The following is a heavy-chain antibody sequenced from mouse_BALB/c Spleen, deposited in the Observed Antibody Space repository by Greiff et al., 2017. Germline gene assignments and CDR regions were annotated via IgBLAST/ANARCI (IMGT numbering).Heavy chain of an antibody. J-gene: IGHJ4*01. CDR2: ISSGGSYT. Sequence: VQLQQSGGDLVKPGGSLKLSCAASGFTFSSYGMSWVRQTPDKRLEWVATISSGGSYTYYPDSVKGRFTISRDNAKNTLYLQMSSLKSEDTAMYYCARRAYDGYAMDYWGQGTSVTVSS. V-gene: IGHV5-6*01. CDR1: GFTFSSYG. CDR3: ARRAYDGYAMDY. D-gene: IGHD2-3*01.